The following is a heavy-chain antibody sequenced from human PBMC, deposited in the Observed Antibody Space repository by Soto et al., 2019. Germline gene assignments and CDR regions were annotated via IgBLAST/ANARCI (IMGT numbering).Heavy chain of an antibody. D-gene: IGHD3-3*01. J-gene: IGHJ5*02. Sequence: QLQLQEAGPGLVKPSETLSLTCTVSGNSIISSSYYWAWIRQPPGKGLDFIGNIFYSGSTYYNPSLKSRVTISIDTSKNQFSLKLTSVTAADTAIYYCARQGRLSDFQLDPWGQGTLVTVSS. CDR1: GNSIISSSYY. CDR2: IFYSGST. CDR3: ARQGRLSDFQLDP. V-gene: IGHV4-39*01.